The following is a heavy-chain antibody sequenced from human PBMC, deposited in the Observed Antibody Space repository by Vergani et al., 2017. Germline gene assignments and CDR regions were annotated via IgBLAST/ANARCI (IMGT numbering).Heavy chain of an antibody. CDR2: IYYSGST. V-gene: IGHV4-59*01. CDR3: ARAPSSGYYYFDY. Sequence: QVQLQESGPGLVKPSETLSLTCTVSGGSLSSYYWSWIRQPPGKGLEWIGYIYYSGSTNYNPSLKSRVTISVDTSKNQFPLKLSSVTAADTAVYYCARAPSSGYYYFDYWGQGTLVTVSS. D-gene: IGHD3-22*01. CDR1: GGSLSSYY. J-gene: IGHJ4*02.